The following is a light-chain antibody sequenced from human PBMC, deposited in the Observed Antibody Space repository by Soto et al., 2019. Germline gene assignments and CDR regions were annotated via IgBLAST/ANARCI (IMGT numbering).Light chain of an antibody. CDR1: QSVTSTY. V-gene: IGKV3-20*01. Sequence: DTVLTQSPGTLSLSPGERATLSCRASQSVTSTYLAWYQHRPGQAPRLLIYGASTRATGIPDRFSGSGSGTDFNLTISRLEPEDFAVYYCQQYAYPPWTFGHGTKVEIK. J-gene: IGKJ1*01. CDR3: QQYAYPPWT. CDR2: GAS.